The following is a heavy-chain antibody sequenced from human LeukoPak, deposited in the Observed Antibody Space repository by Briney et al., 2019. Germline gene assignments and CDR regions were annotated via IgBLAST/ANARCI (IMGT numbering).Heavy chain of an antibody. V-gene: IGHV1-3*01. CDR1: GYTFTSYA. CDR3: ARDRRWNSGWSDKDY. D-gene: IGHD6-19*01. J-gene: IGHJ4*02. Sequence: ASVKVSCKASGYTFTSYAMHWVRQAPGQRLEWMGWINAGNGNTKYSQKFQGRVTITRDTSASTAYMELSSLRSEDTAVYYCARDRRWNSGWSDKDYWGQGTLVTVSS. CDR2: INAGNGNT.